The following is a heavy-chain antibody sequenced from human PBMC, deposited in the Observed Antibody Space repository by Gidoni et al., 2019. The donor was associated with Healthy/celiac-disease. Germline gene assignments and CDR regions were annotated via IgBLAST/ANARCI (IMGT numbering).Heavy chain of an antibody. D-gene: IGHD3-10*01. V-gene: IGHV1-18*01. CDR1: GDTFTSDG. CDR3: ARTGSYDGFVPPSSIDY. CDR2: ISAYTGNT. J-gene: IGHJ4*02. Sequence: QVQLVQSGAEVKKPGASGKVDCKESGDTFTSDGISWVRQAPGQGLEWMGLISAYTGNTNYAQKLQGRVTMTTDPSTSTAYMELRSLRSDDTAVYYCARTGSYDGFVPPSSIDYWGQGTLVTVSS.